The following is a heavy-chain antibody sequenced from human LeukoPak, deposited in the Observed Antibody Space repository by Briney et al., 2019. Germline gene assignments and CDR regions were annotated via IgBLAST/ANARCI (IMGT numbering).Heavy chain of an antibody. Sequence: GASVKVSCKVSGYTLTELSMHWVRQAPGKGLEWMGGFDPEDGETIYAQKFQGRVTMTEDTSTDTAYMELSSLRSEDTAVYYCASRPPRYSSSWYPPGYDYWGQGTLVTVSS. CDR2: FDPEDGET. CDR3: ASRPPRYSSSWYPPGYDY. CDR1: GYTLTELS. D-gene: IGHD6-13*01. J-gene: IGHJ4*02. V-gene: IGHV1-24*01.